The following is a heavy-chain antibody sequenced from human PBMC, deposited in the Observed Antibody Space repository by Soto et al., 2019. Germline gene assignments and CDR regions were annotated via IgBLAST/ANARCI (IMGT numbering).Heavy chain of an antibody. J-gene: IGHJ4*02. Sequence: GGFLRLPCAAAGFTFSSYGMHWVRQAQGKRLEWVAVISYDGSNKYYADSVKGRFTISRDNSKNTLYLQMNSLRAEDTAVYYCAKDLSRLFYDSSGYYFDYWGQGTLVTVSS. CDR3: AKDLSRLFYDSSGYYFDY. CDR1: GFTFSSYG. V-gene: IGHV3-30*18. D-gene: IGHD3-22*01. CDR2: ISYDGSNK.